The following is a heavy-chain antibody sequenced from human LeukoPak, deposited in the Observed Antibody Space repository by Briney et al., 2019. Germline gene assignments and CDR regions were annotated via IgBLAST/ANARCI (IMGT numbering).Heavy chain of an antibody. Sequence: GGSLRLSCAASGFTFSNYGMHWVRQAPGKGLEWVAFIYYHGNNKNYADFVKGRFTISRDNSKNTLFLQMNSLRAEDTAVYYCAKTYSSSRRQYYFDYWGQGTLVTVSS. CDR2: IYYHGNNK. V-gene: IGHV3-30*02. D-gene: IGHD6-13*01. CDR1: GFTFSNYG. CDR3: AKTYSSSRRQYYFDY. J-gene: IGHJ4*02.